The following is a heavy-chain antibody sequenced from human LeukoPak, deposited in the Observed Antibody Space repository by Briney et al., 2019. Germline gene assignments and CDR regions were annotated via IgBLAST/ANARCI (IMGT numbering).Heavy chain of an antibody. V-gene: IGHV4-59*13. CDR2: IHYSGNT. CDR3: ARFSGGSAHY. J-gene: IGHJ4*02. Sequence: PSETLSLTCTVSGDSISSYYWSWIRQPPGKGLEWIGYIHYSGNTNYNPSLKSRVTISVDTSKNQFSLKLSSVTAADTAVYYCARFSGGSAHYWGQGTLVTVSS. D-gene: IGHD3-10*01. CDR1: GDSISSYY.